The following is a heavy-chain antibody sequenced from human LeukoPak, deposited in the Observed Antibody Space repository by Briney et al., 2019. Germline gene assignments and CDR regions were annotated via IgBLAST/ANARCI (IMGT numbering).Heavy chain of an antibody. CDR2: IWYDGSNK. Sequence: GRSLRLSCVASGFTFSSYGMHWVRQAPGKGLEWVAVIWYDGSNKYYADSVKGRFTISRDNSKNTLYLQMNSLRAEDTAVYYCARSKNIGSSSSIPFQHWGQGTLVTVSS. CDR1: GFTFSSYG. J-gene: IGHJ1*01. D-gene: IGHD6-13*01. V-gene: IGHV3-33*01. CDR3: ARSKNIGSSSSIPFQH.